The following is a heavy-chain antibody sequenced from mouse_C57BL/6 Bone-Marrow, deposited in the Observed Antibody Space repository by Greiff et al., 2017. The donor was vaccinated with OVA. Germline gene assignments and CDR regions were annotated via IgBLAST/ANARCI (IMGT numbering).Heavy chain of an antibody. J-gene: IGHJ4*01. CDR2: ISSGGRYT. CDR3: ASPRAMDY. CDR1: GFTFSSYG. V-gene: IGHV5-6*01. Sequence: QLVESGGDLVKPGGSLKLSCAASGFTFSSYGMSWVRQTPDKRLEWVATISSGGRYTYYPDSVKGRFTISRDNAKNTLYLQMSSLKSEDTAMYYCASPRAMDYWGQGTSVTVSS.